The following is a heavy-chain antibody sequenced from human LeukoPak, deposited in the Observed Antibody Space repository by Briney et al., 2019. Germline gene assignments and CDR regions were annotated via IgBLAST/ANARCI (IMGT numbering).Heavy chain of an antibody. CDR2: IIPIFGTA. CDR1: GGTFSSYA. J-gene: IGHJ4*02. V-gene: IGHV1-69*05. Sequence: SVKVSCKASGGTFSSYAISWVRQAPVHGLEWMGRIIPIFGTANYAQKFQGRVTITTDESTSTAYMELSSLRSEDTAVYYCARSRITGTKGGFDYWGQGTLVTVSS. D-gene: IGHD1-7*01. CDR3: ARSRITGTKGGFDY.